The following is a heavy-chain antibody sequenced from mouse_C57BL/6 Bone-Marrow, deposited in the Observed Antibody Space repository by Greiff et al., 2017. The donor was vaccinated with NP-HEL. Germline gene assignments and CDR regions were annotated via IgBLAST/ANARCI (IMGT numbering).Heavy chain of an antibody. CDR3: ARGGFAY. Sequence: VQLQQPGAELVRPGTSVKLSCKASGYTFTSYWMHWVKQRPGQGLEWIGVIDPSDSYTNYNQKFQGKATLTVDPSSSTAYMQLSSLTSEDSAVYYCARGGFAYWGQGTLVTVSA. V-gene: IGHV1-59*01. J-gene: IGHJ3*01. CDR1: GYTFTSYW. CDR2: IDPSDSYT.